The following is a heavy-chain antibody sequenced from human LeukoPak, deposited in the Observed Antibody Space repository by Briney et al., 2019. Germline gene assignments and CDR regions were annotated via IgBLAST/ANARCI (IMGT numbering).Heavy chain of an antibody. Sequence: ASVKVSCKASGYTFTSYGISWVRQAPGQGLEWMGWINPNSGGTNYAQKFQGWVTMTRDTSISTAYMELSRLRSDDTAVYYCARGPYYYDSSGYYYVFDYWGQGTLVTISS. V-gene: IGHV1-2*04. CDR2: INPNSGGT. D-gene: IGHD3-22*01. CDR3: ARGPYYYDSSGYYYVFDY. J-gene: IGHJ4*02. CDR1: GYTFTSYG.